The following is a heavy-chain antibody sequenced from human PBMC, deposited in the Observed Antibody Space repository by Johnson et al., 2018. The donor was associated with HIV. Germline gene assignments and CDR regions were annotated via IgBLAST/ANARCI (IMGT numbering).Heavy chain of an antibody. Sequence: QVQLVESGGGVVQPGRSLRLSCVASGFTFSSYAMHWVRQAPGKGLEWVAVISYDGSNKYYADSVKGRFTISRDNSKNTLYLQMDSLRTEDTAVYYCARDVGAFDIWGQGTMVTVSS. CDR1: GFTFSSYA. CDR2: ISYDGSNK. V-gene: IGHV3-30-3*01. J-gene: IGHJ3*02. CDR3: ARDVGAFDI.